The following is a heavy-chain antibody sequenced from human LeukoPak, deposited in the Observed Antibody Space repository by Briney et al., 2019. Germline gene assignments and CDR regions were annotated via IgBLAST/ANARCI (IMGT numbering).Heavy chain of an antibody. Sequence: GGSLRLSCAASGFTFSSYAMSWVRQAPGKGLEWVSAISGSGGSTYYADSVKGRFTISRDNSKNTLYLQMNSLRAEDTAVYYCASRVGNYYDSSGYRDYYFDYWGQGTLVTVSS. V-gene: IGHV3-23*01. CDR2: ISGSGGST. J-gene: IGHJ4*02. D-gene: IGHD3-22*01. CDR1: GFTFSSYA. CDR3: ASRVGNYYDSSGYRDYYFDY.